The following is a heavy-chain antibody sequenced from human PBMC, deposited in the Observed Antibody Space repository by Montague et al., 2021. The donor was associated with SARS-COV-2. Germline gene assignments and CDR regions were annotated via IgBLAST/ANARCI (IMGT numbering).Heavy chain of an antibody. D-gene: IGHD3-3*01. CDR2: IYTSGST. CDR3: ARGGTYSFWRFDV. CDR1: GGSISSGSYY. Sequence: TLSLTCTVSGGSISSGSYYWSWIRQPAGKGLEWIGRIYTSGSTNYYPSLKSRVTISVDTSKNQFSLKLSSVTAADTAVYYCARGGTYSFWRFDVWGQGTMVAVSS. V-gene: IGHV4-61*02. J-gene: IGHJ3*01.